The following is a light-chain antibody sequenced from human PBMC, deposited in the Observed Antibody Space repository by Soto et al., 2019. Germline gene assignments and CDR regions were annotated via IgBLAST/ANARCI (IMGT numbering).Light chain of an antibody. Sequence: QSALAQPASVSGSPGQSITISCNATSSDVGTYNYVSWYQHYPGKAPKLMIYEVSNRPSGVSNRFSGSKSGNTASLTISGLQSEDEADYYCTLYTSTSAWVFGGGTKLTVL. V-gene: IGLV2-14*01. CDR2: EVS. J-gene: IGLJ3*02. CDR3: TLYTSTSAWV. CDR1: SSDVGTYNY.